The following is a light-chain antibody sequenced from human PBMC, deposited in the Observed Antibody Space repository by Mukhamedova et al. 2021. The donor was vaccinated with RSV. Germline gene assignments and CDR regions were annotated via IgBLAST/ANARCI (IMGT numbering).Light chain of an antibody. CDR2: QHD. J-gene: IGLJ2*01. V-gene: IGLV3-1*01. CDR1: VLGDKF. Sequence: GAVLGDKFACWYQQKSGQSPVLVIYQHDKRPSGIPERFSGSNSGNTATLTISGTQAMDEAYYYCQAWDGSSVVFGGGTKLTVL. CDR3: QAWDGSSVV.